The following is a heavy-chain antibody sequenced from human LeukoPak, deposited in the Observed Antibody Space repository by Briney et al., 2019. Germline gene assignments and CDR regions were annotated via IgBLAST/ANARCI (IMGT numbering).Heavy chain of an antibody. J-gene: IGHJ4*02. Sequence: LPGGSPELSFAASGFPFSIYWMHWVRPAPGKGLVWVSRINSDGSSTSYADSVKGRFTISRDNAKNTLYLQMNSLRAEDTAVYYCARDFFLFGSWGQGTLVTVSS. D-gene: IGHD3-16*01. V-gene: IGHV3-74*01. CDR2: INSDGSST. CDR1: GFPFSIYW. CDR3: ARDFFLFGS.